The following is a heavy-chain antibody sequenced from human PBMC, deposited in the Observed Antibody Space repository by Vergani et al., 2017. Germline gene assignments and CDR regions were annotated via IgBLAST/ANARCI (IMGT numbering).Heavy chain of an antibody. CDR3: AMAGPWQPPYYYENSDYPRGGILDY. D-gene: IGHD3-22*01. J-gene: IGHJ4*02. V-gene: IGHV4-31*02. CDR2: IYYSGST. Sequence: QVQLQESGPGLVKPSQTLSLTCTVSGGSIRSGGYYWSWIRQHPGKGLEWIGFIYYSGSTYYNPSLKSRVTISVDTSKNQFYLKLSSVTAADTAVYYCAMAGPWQPPYYYENSDYPRGGILDYWGQGTLVTVSS. CDR1: GGSIRSGGYY.